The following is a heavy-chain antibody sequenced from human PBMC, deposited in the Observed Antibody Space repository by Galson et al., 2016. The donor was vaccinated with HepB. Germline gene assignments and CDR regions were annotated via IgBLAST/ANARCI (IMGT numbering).Heavy chain of an antibody. V-gene: IGHV5-51*01. D-gene: IGHD6-19*01. CDR3: ARGRAVYYFDY. Sequence: QSGAEVKKPGESLRISCKGSGFSFSNYWIGWVRQMPGKGLEWMGIIYPGDSDTRYSPSFQGQVTISADKSVSTAYLQWSSLKASDTAMYYCARGRAVYYFDYWGPGTLVTVSS. CDR1: GFSFSNYW. J-gene: IGHJ4*02. CDR2: IYPGDSDT.